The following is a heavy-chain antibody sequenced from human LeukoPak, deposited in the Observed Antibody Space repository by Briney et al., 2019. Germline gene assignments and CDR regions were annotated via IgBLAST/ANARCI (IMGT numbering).Heavy chain of an antibody. CDR1: GDSVSSKNAA. V-gene: IGHV6-1*01. D-gene: IGHD3-10*01. J-gene: IGHJ4*02. CDR3: ARTYYYGSGSNDY. Sequence: SQTLSLTCAISGDSVSSKNAAWTWIRQSPSGGLEWLGMTYYKSKWYNDNAESVKGRISINPDTSKNQFSLQLNSVTPEDTAVYYCARTYYYGSGSNDYWGQGTLVTVSS. CDR2: TYYKSKWYN.